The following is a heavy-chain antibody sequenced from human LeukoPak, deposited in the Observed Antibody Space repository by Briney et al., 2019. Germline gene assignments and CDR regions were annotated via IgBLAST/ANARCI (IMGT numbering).Heavy chain of an antibody. J-gene: IGHJ4*02. CDR1: GFTFSSYG. CDR3: AKAALVRAVAGGVDY. Sequence: GGSLRLSCAASGFTFSSYGMHWVRQAPRKGLEWGAVISYDGSNKYYAYSVKGPFNMSRDNSKNTLYLQMNSLRAEDTAVYYCAKAALVRAVAGGVDYWGQGTLVTVSS. CDR2: ISYDGSNK. D-gene: IGHD6-19*01. V-gene: IGHV3-30*18.